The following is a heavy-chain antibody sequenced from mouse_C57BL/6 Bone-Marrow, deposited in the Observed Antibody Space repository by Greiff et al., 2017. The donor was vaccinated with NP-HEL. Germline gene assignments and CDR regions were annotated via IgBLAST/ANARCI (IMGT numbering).Heavy chain of an antibody. D-gene: IGHD1-1*01. CDR2: ISSGGSYT. Sequence: EVMLVESGGDLVKPGGSLKLSCAASGFTFSSYGMSWVRQTPDKRLEWVATISSGGSYTYYPDSVKGRFTISRDNAKNTLYLQMSSLKSEDTAMYYCARQGGIYYYGSNAMDYWGQGTSVTVSS. CDR3: ARQGGIYYYGSNAMDY. V-gene: IGHV5-6*01. CDR1: GFTFSSYG. J-gene: IGHJ4*01.